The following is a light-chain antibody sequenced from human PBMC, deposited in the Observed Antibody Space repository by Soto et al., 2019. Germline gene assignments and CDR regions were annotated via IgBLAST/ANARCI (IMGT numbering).Light chain of an antibody. J-gene: IGLJ1*01. CDR1: SSDVGSYNL. Sequence: QSVLTQPASVSGSPGQSITISCTGTSSDVGSYNLVSWYQQHPGKAPKLMIYEVSKRPSGVSNRFSGSKSGNTASLTISGLQAEDEADYYCCSYAGSSTSFGTGTKVPS. V-gene: IGLV2-23*02. CDR3: CSYAGSSTS. CDR2: EVS.